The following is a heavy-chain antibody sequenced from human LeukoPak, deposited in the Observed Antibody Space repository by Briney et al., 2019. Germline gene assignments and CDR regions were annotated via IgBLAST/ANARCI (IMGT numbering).Heavy chain of an antibody. CDR3: ARLVEYGSSSFDS. V-gene: IGHV4-59*04. CDR1: GGSISTYY. D-gene: IGHD6-6*01. Sequence: SETLSLTCTVSGGSISTYYWNWIRQPPGKGLEWIGHIYYSGATYYNSSLKSRVTISVDTSKNQFSLKLNFVTAADTAVYYCARLVEYGSSSFDSWGQGTLVTVSS. CDR2: IYYSGAT. J-gene: IGHJ4*02.